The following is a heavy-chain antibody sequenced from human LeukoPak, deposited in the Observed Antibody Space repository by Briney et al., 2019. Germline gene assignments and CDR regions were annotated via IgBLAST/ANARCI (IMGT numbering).Heavy chain of an antibody. CDR3: AKEEGNWNDPFDY. J-gene: IGHJ4*02. V-gene: IGHV3-23*01. CDR2: IENSGDKS. Sequence: PGGSLRLSCAASGFTFSSFAMSWVRQAPGKGLEWVSSIENSGDKSHYADSVKGRFTISRDNSKNTVHLQMNSLRAEDTAVYYCAKEEGNWNDPFDYWGQGTLVTVSS. D-gene: IGHD1-1*01. CDR1: GFTFSSFA.